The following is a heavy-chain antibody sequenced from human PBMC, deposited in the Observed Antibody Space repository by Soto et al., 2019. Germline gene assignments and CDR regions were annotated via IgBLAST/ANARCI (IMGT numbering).Heavy chain of an antibody. CDR1: GYTFTSYY. CDR2: INPSGGST. D-gene: IGHD2-21*01. J-gene: IGHJ4*02. V-gene: IGHV1-46*03. CDR3: ARETGCGGDCFTYYFDY. Sequence: GASVKVSCKASGYTFTSYYMHWVRQAPGQGLEWMGIINPSGGSTSYAQKFQGRVTMTRDTSTSTVYMELSSLRSEDTAVYYCARETGCGGDCFTYYFDYWGQGTLVTVS.